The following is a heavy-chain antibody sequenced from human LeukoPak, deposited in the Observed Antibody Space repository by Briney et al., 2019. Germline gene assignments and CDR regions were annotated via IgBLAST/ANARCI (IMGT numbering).Heavy chain of an antibody. V-gene: IGHV1-2*02. J-gene: IGHJ4*02. CDR3: ASFEGRYCSGGSCYTPFDY. Sequence: ASVKVSCKASGYTFTGYYMHWVRQAPGQGLEWMGWINPNSGGTNYAQKFQGRVTMTRDTSISTAYMELSRLRSDDTAVYYCASFEGRYCSGGSCYTPFDYWGQGTLVTVSS. CDR1: GYTFTGYY. D-gene: IGHD2-15*01. CDR2: INPNSGGT.